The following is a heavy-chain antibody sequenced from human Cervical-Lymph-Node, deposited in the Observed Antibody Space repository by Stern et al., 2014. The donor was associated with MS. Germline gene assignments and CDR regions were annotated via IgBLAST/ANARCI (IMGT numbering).Heavy chain of an antibody. CDR1: GYTFTDHY. CDR2: INPSGGFT. V-gene: IGHV1-46*01. Sequence: QVQLVESGAEVKKPGASVEVSCKASGYTFTDHYIHWVRQAPGQGLEWMGVINPSGGFTTNAKKFQGSVTMTRDSSTSTVHMELSSLRSEDTAVYYCARGTGYSYYFDYWGQGTLVTVSS. D-gene: IGHD3/OR15-3a*01. J-gene: IGHJ4*02. CDR3: ARGTGYSYYFDY.